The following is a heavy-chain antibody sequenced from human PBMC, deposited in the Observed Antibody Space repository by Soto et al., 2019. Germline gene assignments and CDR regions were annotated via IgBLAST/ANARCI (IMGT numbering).Heavy chain of an antibody. CDR1: GFTFSSYA. CDR2: ISGSGGST. Sequence: GGSLRLSCAASGFTFSSYAMSWVRQAPGKGLEWVSCISGSGGSTYYADSVKGRFTISRDNSKNALYLQMNSLRAEDTAVYYCAKDKYSTVVSPGYWGQGTLVTVSS. V-gene: IGHV3-23*01. D-gene: IGHD2-15*01. J-gene: IGHJ4*02. CDR3: AKDKYSTVVSPGY.